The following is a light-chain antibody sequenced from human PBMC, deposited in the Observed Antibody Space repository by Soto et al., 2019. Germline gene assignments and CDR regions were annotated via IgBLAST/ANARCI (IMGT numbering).Light chain of an antibody. CDR3: QQYNNWPQT. Sequence: EVVLTQSPDTVSLSPVERATLSCRASQSVASSYLAWYQQKPGQAPRLLIYGASTRATGIPARFSGSGSGTEFTLTISSLQSEDFAVYYCQQYNNWPQTFGQGTKVDIK. CDR1: QSVASSY. CDR2: GAS. J-gene: IGKJ1*01. V-gene: IGKV3-15*01.